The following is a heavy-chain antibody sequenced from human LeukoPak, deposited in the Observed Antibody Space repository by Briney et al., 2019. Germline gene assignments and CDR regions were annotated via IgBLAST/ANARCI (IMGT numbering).Heavy chain of an antibody. CDR2: IYSGGST. J-gene: IGHJ1*01. D-gene: IGHD6-19*01. V-gene: IGHV3-53*01. CDR3: ARDPRRQWLYTFQH. CDR1: GFTVSSNY. Sequence: GASLRLSCAASGFTVSSNYMSWVRQAPGKGLEWVSVIYSGGSTYYADSVKGRFTISRDNSKNTLYLQMNSLRAEDTAVYYCARDPRRQWLYTFQHWGQGTLVTVSS.